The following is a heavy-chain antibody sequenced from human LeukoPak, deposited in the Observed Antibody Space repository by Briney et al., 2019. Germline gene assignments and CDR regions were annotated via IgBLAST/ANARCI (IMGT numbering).Heavy chain of an antibody. J-gene: IGHJ4*02. D-gene: IGHD3-9*01. CDR3: ARGGDYDILTGYYKDIDY. CDR1: GYTFTSYG. Sequence: ASVKVSCKASGYTFTSYGISWVRQAPGQGLEWMGWISAYNGNTNYAQKLQGRVTMTTDTSTSTAYMELRSLRSDDTAVYYCARGGDYDILTGYYKDIDYWGQGTLVTVSS. CDR2: ISAYNGNT. V-gene: IGHV1-18*01.